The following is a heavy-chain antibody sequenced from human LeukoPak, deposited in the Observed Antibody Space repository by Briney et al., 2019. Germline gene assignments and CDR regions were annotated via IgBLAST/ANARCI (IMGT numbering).Heavy chain of an antibody. Sequence: KPSETLSLTCTVSGGSISSYYWSWIRQPAGKGLEWIGRIYTSGSTNYNPSLKSRVTMSVDTSKNQFSLKLSSATAADTAVYYSARGLYYDYVWGSYRYYWFDPWGQGTLVTVSS. CDR1: GGSISSYY. V-gene: IGHV4-4*07. CDR2: IYTSGST. J-gene: IGHJ5*02. CDR3: ARGLYYDYVWGSYRYYWFDP. D-gene: IGHD3-16*02.